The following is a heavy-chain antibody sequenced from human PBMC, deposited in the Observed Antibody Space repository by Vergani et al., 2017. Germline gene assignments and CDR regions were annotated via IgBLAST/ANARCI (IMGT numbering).Heavy chain of an antibody. CDR1: GYTFTDHY. CDR3: ARDSRYCSSTSCYVGRDWFDP. V-gene: IGHV1-46*01. D-gene: IGHD2-2*01. Sequence: VQLVQSGAEVKKPGATMKISCKVSGYTFTDHYMHWVKQAPGKGLEWMGIINPSGGSTSYAQKFQGRVTMTRDTSTSTVYMELSSLRSEDTAVYYCARDSRYCSSTSCYVGRDWFDPWGQGTLVTVSS. J-gene: IGHJ5*02. CDR2: INPSGGST.